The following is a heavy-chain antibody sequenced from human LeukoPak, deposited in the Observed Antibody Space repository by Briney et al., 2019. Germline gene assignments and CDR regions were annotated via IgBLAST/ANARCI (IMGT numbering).Heavy chain of an antibody. CDR1: GDSISSGDYS. CDR2: IYYSGST. Sequence: PSQTLSLTCAVSGDSISSGDYSWSWLRQPPGKGLEWIGYIYYSGSTYYNPSLKSRVTISVDTSKNQFSLKLSSVTAADTAVYYCARGGDSSGYYYVGYFDYWGQGTLVTVSS. CDR3: ARGGDSSGYYYVGYFDY. V-gene: IGHV4-31*11. D-gene: IGHD3-22*01. J-gene: IGHJ4*02.